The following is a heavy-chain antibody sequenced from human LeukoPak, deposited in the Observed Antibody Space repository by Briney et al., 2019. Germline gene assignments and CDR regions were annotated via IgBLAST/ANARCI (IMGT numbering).Heavy chain of an antibody. CDR1: GFTFSSYG. J-gene: IGHJ5*02. CDR3: AKNPPTVTTLFDP. D-gene: IGHD4-17*01. CDR2: ISYDGSNK. Sequence: GGSLRLSCAASGFTFSSYGMHWVRQAPGKGMEWVAVISYDGSNKYYEDSVKGRFTISRDNSKNTLYLQMNSLRAEDTAVYYCAKNPPTVTTLFDPWGQGTLVTVSS. V-gene: IGHV3-30*18.